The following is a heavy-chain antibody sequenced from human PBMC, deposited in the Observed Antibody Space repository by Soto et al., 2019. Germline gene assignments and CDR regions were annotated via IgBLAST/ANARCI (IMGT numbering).Heavy chain of an antibody. V-gene: IGHV3-74*01. CDR1: GFTFSSDW. CDR3: ATPAGPHY. CDR2: IDSGGRTT. D-gene: IGHD6-13*01. J-gene: IGHJ4*02. Sequence: GGSLRLSCAASGFTFSSDWMHWFRHAPGKGLMWVSRIDSGGRTTTHADSVKGRFTISRDNTKNTLYLQMNGLRAEDTAVYYCATPAGPHYWGQATLVTVSS.